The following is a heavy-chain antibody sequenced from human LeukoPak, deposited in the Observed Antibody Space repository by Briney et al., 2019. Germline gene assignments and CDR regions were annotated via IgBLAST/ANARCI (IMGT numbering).Heavy chain of an antibody. D-gene: IGHD6-19*01. CDR1: GFTFDDYA. V-gene: IGHV3-9*01. J-gene: IGHJ6*02. CDR2: ISWNSGSI. Sequence: GRSLRLSCAASGFTFDDYAMHWVRQAPGKGLEWVSGISWNSGSIGYADSVKGRFTISRDNAKNSLYLQMNSLRAEDTAVYYCAKSSTHQSVYYGMDVWGQGTTVTVSS. CDR3: AKSSTHQSVYYGMDV.